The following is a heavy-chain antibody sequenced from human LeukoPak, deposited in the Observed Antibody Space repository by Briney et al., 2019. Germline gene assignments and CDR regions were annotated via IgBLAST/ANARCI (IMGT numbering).Heavy chain of an antibody. CDR1: GGSISSSSYY. J-gene: IGHJ4*02. CDR2: IYYSGST. D-gene: IGHD3-10*01. V-gene: IGHV4-39*01. CDR3: ARRIIGGGGGGNFDY. Sequence: SETLSLTCTVSGGSISSSSYYWGWIRQPPGKGLEWIGSIYYSGSTYYNPSLKSRVTISVDTSKNQFSLKLSSVTAADTAVYYRARRIIGGGGGGNFDYWGQGTLVTVSS.